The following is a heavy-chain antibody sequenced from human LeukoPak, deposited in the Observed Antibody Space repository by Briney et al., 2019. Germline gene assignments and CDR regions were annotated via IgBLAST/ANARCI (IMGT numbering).Heavy chain of an antibody. V-gene: IGHV5-51*01. CDR1: GYSFTNYW. CDR3: ARRQGCSNTACPPDY. D-gene: IGHD2-2*01. Sequence: GESLKISCKGSGYSFTNYWIAWVRQRPGKGLEWMGMIYNGDPDIRYSPSFQGQVTFSVDKSISTAYLQWSSLKASDTAMYYCARRQGCSNTACPPDYWGQGTLVTVSS. J-gene: IGHJ4*02. CDR2: IYNGDPDI.